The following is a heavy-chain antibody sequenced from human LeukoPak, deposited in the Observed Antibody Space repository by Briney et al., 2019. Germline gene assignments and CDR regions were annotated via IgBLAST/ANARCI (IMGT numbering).Heavy chain of an antibody. CDR3: ARVRPPNIVDSVMDYKYYHDMDV. D-gene: IGHD5-18*01. CDR2: ISPYNGNT. V-gene: IGHV1-18*01. J-gene: IGHJ6*02. CDR1: GGTFSSYV. Sequence: ASVKVSCKASGGTFSSYVISWVRQAPGQGLEWMGWISPYNGNTEYGQKVQGRVTMTTDRPTTTASMELRSLRSDDTAMYYCARVRPPNIVDSVMDYKYYHDMDVWGQGTTVTVSS.